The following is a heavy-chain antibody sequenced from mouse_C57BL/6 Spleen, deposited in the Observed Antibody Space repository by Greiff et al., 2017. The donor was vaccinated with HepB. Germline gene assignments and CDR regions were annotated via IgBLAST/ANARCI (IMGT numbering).Heavy chain of an antibody. D-gene: IGHD2-10*02. J-gene: IGHJ1*03. CDR2: ISYDGSN. CDR1: GYSITSGYY. Sequence: EVKLMESGPGLVKPSQSLSLTCSVTGYSITSGYYWNWIRQFPGNKLEWMGYISYDGSNNYNPSLKNRISITRDTSKNQFFLKLNSVTTEDTATYYCARDRLYDWYFDVWGTGTTVTVAS. CDR3: ARDRLYDWYFDV. V-gene: IGHV3-6*01.